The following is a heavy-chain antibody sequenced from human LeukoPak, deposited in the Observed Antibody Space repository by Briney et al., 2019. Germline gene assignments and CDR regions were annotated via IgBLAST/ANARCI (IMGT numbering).Heavy chain of an antibody. D-gene: IGHD3-3*01. V-gene: IGHV1-2*02. CDR1: GYIFTGYY. CDR3: ARVSIFYYYYGMDV. J-gene: IGHJ6*02. CDR2: INPNSGGT. Sequence: ASVKVSCKASGYIFTGYYMHWVRQAPGQGLEWTGWINPNSGGTNYAQKFQGRVTMTRDTSISTAYMELSRLRSDDTAVYYCARVSIFYYYYGMDVWGQGTTVTVSS.